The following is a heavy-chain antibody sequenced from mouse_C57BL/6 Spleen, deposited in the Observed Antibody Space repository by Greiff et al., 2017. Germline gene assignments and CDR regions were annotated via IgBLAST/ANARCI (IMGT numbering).Heavy chain of an antibody. D-gene: IGHD4-1*01. CDR3: ASWDGPYFDY. CDR1: GYTFTSYW. Sequence: VQLQQPGAELVRPGSSVTLSCKASGYTFTSYWMHWVKQRPIQGLEWIGNIDPSDSETHYNQKFKDKATLTVDKSSSTAYMQLSSLTSEDSAVYYCASWDGPYFDYWGQGTTLTVSS. J-gene: IGHJ2*01. CDR2: IDPSDSET. V-gene: IGHV1-52*01.